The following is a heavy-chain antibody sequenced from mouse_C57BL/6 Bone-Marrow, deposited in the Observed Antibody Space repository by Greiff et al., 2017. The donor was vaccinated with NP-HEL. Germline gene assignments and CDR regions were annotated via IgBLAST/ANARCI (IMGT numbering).Heavy chain of an antibody. CDR2: IHPNSGST. Sequence: QVQLQQPGAELVKPGASVKLSCKASGYTFTSYWMHWVKQRPGQGLEWIGMIHPNSGSTNYNEKFKSKATLTVDKSASTAYMQRSSRTSEDSAVYYWARKDGMVTTADWGQGTLVTGSA. CDR1: GYTFTSYW. J-gene: IGHJ3*01. CDR3: ARKDGMVTTAD. D-gene: IGHD2-2*01. V-gene: IGHV1-64*01.